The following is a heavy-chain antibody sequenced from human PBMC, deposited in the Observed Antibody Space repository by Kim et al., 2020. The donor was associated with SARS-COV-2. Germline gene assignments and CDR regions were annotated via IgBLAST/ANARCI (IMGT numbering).Heavy chain of an antibody. CDR3: ARRSPYTVVTQYFDY. D-gene: IGHD2-21*02. CDR1: GYSISSGYY. V-gene: IGHV4-38-2*02. Sequence: SETLSLTCTVSGYSISSGYYWGWIRQPPGKGLEWIGSIYHSGSTYYNPSLKSRVTISVDTSKNQFSLKLSSVTAADTAVYYCARRSPYTVVTQYFDYWGQGTLVTVSS. J-gene: IGHJ4*02. CDR2: IYHSGST.